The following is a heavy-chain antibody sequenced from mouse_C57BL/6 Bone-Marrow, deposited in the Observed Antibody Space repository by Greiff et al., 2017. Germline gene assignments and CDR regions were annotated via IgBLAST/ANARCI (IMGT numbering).Heavy chain of an antibody. CDR2: SRNKANDYTT. Sequence: EVNVVESGGGLVQSGRSLRLSCATSGFTFSDFYMEWVRQAPGKGLEWIAASRNKANDYTTEYSASVKGRFIVSRDTSQSILYLQMNALRAEDTAIYYCARDGYYDYDGAMDYWGQGTSVTVSS. CDR3: ARDGYYDYDGAMDY. J-gene: IGHJ4*01. CDR1: GFTFSDFY. D-gene: IGHD2-4*01. V-gene: IGHV7-1*01.